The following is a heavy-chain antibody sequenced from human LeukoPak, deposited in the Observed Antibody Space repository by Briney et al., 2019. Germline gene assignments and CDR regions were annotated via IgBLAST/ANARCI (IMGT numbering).Heavy chain of an antibody. CDR1: GYAFTSYD. J-gene: IGHJ4*02. CDR3: ARGETEGYDFWSGYYSVLDPFDY. D-gene: IGHD3-3*01. V-gene: IGHV1-8*01. Sequence: ASVKVSCKASGYAFTSYDINWVRQPTGQGLEWMGWMNPNSGDTGYAQKFQGRVTMTRNTSISTAYLELSSLRSEDTAVYYCARGETEGYDFWSGYYSVLDPFDYWGQGTLVTVSS. CDR2: MNPNSGDT.